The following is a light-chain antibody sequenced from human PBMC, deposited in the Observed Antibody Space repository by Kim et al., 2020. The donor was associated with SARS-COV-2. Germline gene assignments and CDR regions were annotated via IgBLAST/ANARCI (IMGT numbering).Light chain of an antibody. CDR1: QGIGHD. CDR2: LES. V-gene: IGKV1-6*01. J-gene: IGKJ1*01. Sequence: AIQVTQSPSSLSASVGDRVTITCRASQGIGHDLAWYQQKSGTAHRLLIFLESKLHSGVPSRFSGSRSGADFTLTITNLQPEDFATYYCLQDHDYPWSFGQGTKVDIK. CDR3: LQDHDYPWS.